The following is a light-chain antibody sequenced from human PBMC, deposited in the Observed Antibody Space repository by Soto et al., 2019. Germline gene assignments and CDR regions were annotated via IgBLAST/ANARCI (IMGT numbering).Light chain of an antibody. CDR1: QTVSRDY. V-gene: IGKV3-20*01. CDR3: QQYGGSPTT. J-gene: IGKJ2*01. CDR2: GAS. Sequence: EIVLTQSPGTLSLSPGDRATLSCRASQTVSRDYLAWYQQKPGQAPRLLMYGASSRAPGISDRFSGGGSETDFTLTITRLEPEDIAVYYCQQYGGSPTTFGQGTKLEIK.